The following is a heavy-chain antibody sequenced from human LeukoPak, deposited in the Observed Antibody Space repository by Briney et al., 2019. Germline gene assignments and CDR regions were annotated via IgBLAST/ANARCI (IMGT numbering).Heavy chain of an antibody. CDR1: GFTFSTYG. Sequence: GGSLRLSCAASGFTFSTYGIHWVRQAPGKGLEWVAVIWNDGSNKYYADSVKGRFTISRDNSKNTLYLQMNSLRAEDTAVYYCARSPYGGNPFDYWGQGTLVTVSS. J-gene: IGHJ4*02. V-gene: IGHV3-33*01. CDR2: IWNDGSNK. D-gene: IGHD4-23*01. CDR3: ARSPYGGNPFDY.